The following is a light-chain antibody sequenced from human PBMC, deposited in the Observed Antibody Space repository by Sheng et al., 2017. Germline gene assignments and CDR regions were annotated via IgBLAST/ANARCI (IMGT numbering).Light chain of an antibody. CDR1: QNIGSY. Sequence: EIVLTQSPATLSLSPGERATLSCRASQNIGSYLAWYQQKPGQAPRLLIYGASTRVTGIPARFSGSGSGTYFTLSISRLEPEDSAVYYCQQYGSSPTFGQGTRLEIK. V-gene: IGKV3-20*01. CDR2: GAS. CDR3: QQYGSSPT. J-gene: IGKJ5*01.